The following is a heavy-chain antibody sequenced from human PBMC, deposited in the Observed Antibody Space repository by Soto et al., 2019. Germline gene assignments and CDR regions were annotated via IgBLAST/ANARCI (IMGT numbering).Heavy chain of an antibody. CDR3: ARPDEGGYSSNHHYYYALDV. J-gene: IGHJ6*02. CDR2: IIPIFDIT. Sequence: SVKGSCTASGGSFRSYSISWVRQPRGQGLEWMGGIIPIFDITNYAQKFQGRVTITADESTSTAYMELSSLGSDDTAVYYCARPDEGGYSSNHHYYYALDVWGQGTTVTVSS. V-gene: IGHV1-69*13. CDR1: GGSFRSYS. D-gene: IGHD3-22*01.